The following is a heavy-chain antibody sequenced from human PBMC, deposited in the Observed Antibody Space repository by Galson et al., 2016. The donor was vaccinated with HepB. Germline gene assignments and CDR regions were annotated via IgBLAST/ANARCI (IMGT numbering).Heavy chain of an antibody. CDR3: AKDLRSGLQGGEALDL. D-gene: IGHD5-24*01. J-gene: IGHJ3*01. CDR2: ISWNSGRI. Sequence: SLRLSCAASGFTFDEYAMHWVRQAPGKGLEWVSGISWNSGRIAYADSVKGRFTISRDNAKNSLYLQMNSLRAEDTALYYCAKDLRSGLQGGEALDLWGQGTMVTVSS. V-gene: IGHV3-9*01. CDR1: GFTFDEYA.